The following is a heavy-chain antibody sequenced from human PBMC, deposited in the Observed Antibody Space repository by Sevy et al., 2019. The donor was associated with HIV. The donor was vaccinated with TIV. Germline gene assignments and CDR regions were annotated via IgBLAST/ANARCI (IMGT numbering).Heavy chain of an antibody. CDR3: ARDAYNWNYNFDY. D-gene: IGHD1-7*01. J-gene: IGHJ4*02. Sequence: GGSLRLSCVASGFTFSSYSMNWVRQAPGKGLEWVSYISSSSSTIYYADSVKGRFTISRDNAKNPLYLQMNSLRDEDTAVYYCARDAYNWNYNFDYWGQGTLVTVSS. CDR2: ISSSSSTI. V-gene: IGHV3-48*02. CDR1: GFTFSSYS.